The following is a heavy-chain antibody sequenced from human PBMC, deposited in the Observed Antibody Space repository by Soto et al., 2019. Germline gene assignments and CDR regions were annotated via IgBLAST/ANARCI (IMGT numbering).Heavy chain of an antibody. J-gene: IGHJ4*02. D-gene: IGHD1-7*01. Sequence: GGSLRLSCVGSGFTFSSYAMSWVRQAPGRGPEWVSAIGGDGSTWYADSVRGRFTISRDNSKNTVYVQMNSLRAEDTAIYYCARDRNYPRDHCDNWGQGIRVAVCS. CDR3: ARDRNYPRDHCDN. CDR2: IGGDGST. CDR1: GFTFSSYA. V-gene: IGHV3-23*01.